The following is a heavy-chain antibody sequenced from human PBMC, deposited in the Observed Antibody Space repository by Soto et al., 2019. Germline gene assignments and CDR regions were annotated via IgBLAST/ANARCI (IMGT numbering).Heavy chain of an antibody. CDR1: GFTFSSYA. D-gene: IGHD5-12*01. CDR3: ARGSWLLMGFDY. V-gene: IGHV3-23*01. Sequence: GGSLRLSCAASGFTFSSYAMSWVRQAPGKGLEWVSAISGSGGSTYYADSVKGRFTISRDNSKNTLYLQMNSLRAEDTAVYYCARGSWLLMGFDYWGQGTLVTVSS. CDR2: ISGSGGST. J-gene: IGHJ4*02.